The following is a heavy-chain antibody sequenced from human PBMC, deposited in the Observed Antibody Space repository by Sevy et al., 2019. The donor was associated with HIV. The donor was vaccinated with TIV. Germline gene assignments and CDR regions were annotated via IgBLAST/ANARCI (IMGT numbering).Heavy chain of an antibody. D-gene: IGHD6-19*01. CDR3: ARITGWRFDY. V-gene: IGHV3-23*01. CDR2: ISGSGSST. CDR1: GFTFAGV. Sequence: GGSLRLSCAASGFTFAGVMTWVRQAPGKGLEWVSSISGSGSSTYYADSVKGRFTISRDNAKNSLYLQMNSLRAEDTAVYYCARITGWRFDYWGQGTLVTVSS. J-gene: IGHJ4*02.